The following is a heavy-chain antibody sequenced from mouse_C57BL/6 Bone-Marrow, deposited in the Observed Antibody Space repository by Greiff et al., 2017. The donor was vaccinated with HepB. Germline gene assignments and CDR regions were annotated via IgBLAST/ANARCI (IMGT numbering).Heavy chain of an antibody. J-gene: IGHJ3*01. Sequence: EVQGVESGGDLVKPGGSLKLSCAASGFTFSSYGMSWVRQTPDKRLEWVATISSGGSYTYYPDSVKGRFTISRDNAKNTLYLQMSRLKSEDTAMYYCARRYGSSSAWFAYWGQGTLVTVSA. CDR1: GFTFSSYG. CDR2: ISSGGSYT. D-gene: IGHD1-1*01. V-gene: IGHV5-6*01. CDR3: ARRYGSSSAWFAY.